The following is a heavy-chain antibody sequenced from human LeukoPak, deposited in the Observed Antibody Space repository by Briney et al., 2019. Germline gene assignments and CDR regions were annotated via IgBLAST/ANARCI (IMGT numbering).Heavy chain of an antibody. Sequence: PSETLSLTCTVSGDCISSGDYYWSWIRQPAGKGLEWIGRISSSGSTNYNPSLKSRVTISVDTSKNQFSLKLSSVTAADTAVYFCARGPYSYDSSGAFDIWGQGTMVTVSS. CDR2: ISSSGST. V-gene: IGHV4-61*02. D-gene: IGHD3-22*01. CDR1: GDCISSGDYY. J-gene: IGHJ3*02. CDR3: ARGPYSYDSSGAFDI.